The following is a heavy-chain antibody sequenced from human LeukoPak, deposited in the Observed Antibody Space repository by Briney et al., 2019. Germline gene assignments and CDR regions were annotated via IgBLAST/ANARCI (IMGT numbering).Heavy chain of an antibody. V-gene: IGHV3-30*18. CDR1: GFTFSSYG. CDR2: TSYDGNKN. CDR3: AKAYSYDSSGYDFYFDH. D-gene: IGHD3-22*01. J-gene: IGHJ4*02. Sequence: GGSLRLSCAASGFTFSSYGMHWVRQAPGKGLEWVAVTSYDGNKNYYPDSVKGRFTISRDNSKNTLYLQMNSLRAEDTAVYYCAKAYSYDSSGYDFYFDHWGQGTLVTVSS.